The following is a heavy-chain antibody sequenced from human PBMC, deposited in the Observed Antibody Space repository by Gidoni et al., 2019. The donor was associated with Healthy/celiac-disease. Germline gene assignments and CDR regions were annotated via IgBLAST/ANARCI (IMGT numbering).Heavy chain of an antibody. CDR1: GFTFSSYW. CDR2: IKQDGSEK. D-gene: IGHD5-18*01. Sequence: EVQLVESGGGLVQPGGSLRLSCAASGFTFSSYWMSWVRQAPGKGLEWVANIKQDGSEKYYVDAVKGRFTISRDNAKNSLYLQMNSLRAEDTAVYYCARVPGYSYGSGDYFDYWGQGTLVTVSS. J-gene: IGHJ4*02. V-gene: IGHV3-7*03. CDR3: ARVPGYSYGSGDYFDY.